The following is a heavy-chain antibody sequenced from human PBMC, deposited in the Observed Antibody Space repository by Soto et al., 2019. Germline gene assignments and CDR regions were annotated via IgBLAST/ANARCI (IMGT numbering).Heavy chain of an antibody. CDR3: ARGYYYDSSGYLDY. CDR2: IIPILGIA. Sequence: SVKVSCKASGGTFSSYTISWARQAPGQGLEWMGRIIPILGIANYAQKFQGRVTITADKSTSTAYMELSSLRSEDTAVYYCARGYYYDSSGYLDYWGQGTLVTVSS. CDR1: GGTFSSYT. D-gene: IGHD3-22*01. J-gene: IGHJ4*02. V-gene: IGHV1-69*02.